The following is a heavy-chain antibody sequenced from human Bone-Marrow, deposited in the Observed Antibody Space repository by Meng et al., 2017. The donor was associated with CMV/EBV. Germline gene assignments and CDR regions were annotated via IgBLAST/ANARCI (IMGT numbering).Heavy chain of an antibody. CDR1: GYTFTSYG. Sequence: ASVKVSCKASGYTFTSYGISWVRQAPGQGLEWMGWISAYNGNTNYAQKLQGRVTMTTDTSTSTAYMELRSLRSDDTAVYYRAREGYCSSTSCSFAYWGQGTLVPVSS. CDR2: ISAYNGNT. CDR3: AREGYCSSTSCSFAY. J-gene: IGHJ4*02. D-gene: IGHD2-2*01. V-gene: IGHV1-18*01.